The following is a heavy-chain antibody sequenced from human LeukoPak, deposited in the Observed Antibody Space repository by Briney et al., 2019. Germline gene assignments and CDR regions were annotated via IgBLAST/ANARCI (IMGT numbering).Heavy chain of an antibody. V-gene: IGHV4-59*12. CDR3: ARGWVVAAAPNFDY. CDR1: GGSISSYY. Sequence: SETLSLTCTVSGGSISSYYWSWIRQPPGKGLEWIGYIYYSGSTNYNPSLKSRVTISVDTSKNQFSLKLSSVTAADTAVYYCARGWVVAAAPNFDYWGQGTLVTVSS. CDR2: IYYSGST. J-gene: IGHJ4*02. D-gene: IGHD6-13*01.